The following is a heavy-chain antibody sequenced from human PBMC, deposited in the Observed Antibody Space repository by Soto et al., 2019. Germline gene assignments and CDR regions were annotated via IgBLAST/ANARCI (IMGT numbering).Heavy chain of an antibody. J-gene: IGHJ4*02. Sequence: QVHLVQSGAEVKKPGASVKVSCKGSGYAFTTYGITWVRQAPGQGLEWMGWISAHNVNTNYAQKLQGRVTVTRDTSTSTAYMELRSLRSDDTAVYYCERGRYGDYWGQGALVTVSS. V-gene: IGHV1-18*01. CDR1: GYAFTTYG. D-gene: IGHD1-1*01. CDR3: ERGRYGDY. CDR2: ISAHNVNT.